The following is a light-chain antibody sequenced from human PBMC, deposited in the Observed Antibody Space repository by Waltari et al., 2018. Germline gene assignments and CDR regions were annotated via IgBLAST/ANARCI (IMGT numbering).Light chain of an antibody. Sequence: DIVMTQTPLSLPITPGEPASISCRSSQSLLHSNGNTYLHWYLQKPGQSPQLLIYGGSNRASGVPDRFSGSGSGTDFTLKISKVEAKDVGVYYCVQAMAFPFTFGPGTKLDIK. V-gene: IGKV2-40*01. CDR1: QSLLHSNGNTY. CDR3: VQAMAFPFT. CDR2: GGS. J-gene: IGKJ3*01.